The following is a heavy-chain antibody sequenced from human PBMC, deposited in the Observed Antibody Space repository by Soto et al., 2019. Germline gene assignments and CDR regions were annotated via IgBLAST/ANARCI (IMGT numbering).Heavy chain of an antibody. CDR3: ARWVGASNWFDH. V-gene: IGHV1-2*04. Sequence: ASVKVSCKASGYTFTGYHIQWVRQAPGQGLEWMGWINTNSGDTVYARKFQGWVTMTRDTSINTAYVELARLRSDDTAVYYCARWVGASNWFDHWGQGTLVTVSS. D-gene: IGHD1-26*01. CDR1: GYTFTGYH. J-gene: IGHJ5*02. CDR2: INTNSGDT.